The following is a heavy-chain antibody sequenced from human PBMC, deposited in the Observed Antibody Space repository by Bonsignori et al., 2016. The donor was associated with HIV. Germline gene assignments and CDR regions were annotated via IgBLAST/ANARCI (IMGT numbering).Heavy chain of an antibody. CDR2: VYFNGRT. CDR3: AKTKDMVAYGFFDS. CDR1: YGSVSSTNHY. D-gene: IGHD5-12*01. Sequence: QVQLQESGPGLVKPSETLSLICNVSYGSVSSTNHYWAWIRQPPEGLEWIGSVYFNGRTSYNPSLKSRLTISVDASKNQFSLKLTSVTAADTAVYYCAKTKDMVAYGFFDSWGQGTLVPVS. V-gene: IGHV4-39*01. J-gene: IGHJ4*02.